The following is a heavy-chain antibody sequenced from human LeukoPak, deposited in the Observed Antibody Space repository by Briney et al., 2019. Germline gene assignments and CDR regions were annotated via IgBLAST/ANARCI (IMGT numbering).Heavy chain of an antibody. V-gene: IGHV3-30*04. CDR3: ARASREEYYLDY. CDR2: ISSDGSNK. J-gene: IGHJ4*02. D-gene: IGHD3-10*01. CDR1: AFTYSSYA. Sequence: GGSLRLSCAASAFTYSSYAMYWVRQAPGKGLQWVTFISSDGSNKYYADSVKGRFTVSRDSSKNTLYLQMNSLRAEDTAVYYCARASREEYYLDYWGQGTLVTVSS.